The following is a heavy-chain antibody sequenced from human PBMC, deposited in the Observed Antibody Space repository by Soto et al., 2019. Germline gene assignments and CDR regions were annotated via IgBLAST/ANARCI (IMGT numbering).Heavy chain of an antibody. V-gene: IGHV4-39*01. CDR2: ISSSGSS. J-gene: IGHJ6*02. CDR1: GGSISSRRYY. Sequence: PSETLSLTCTVSGGSISSRRYYWGCIRQPPGRGVEWVGSISSSGSSYYNPSLKSRVTISVDTSKNQFSLRLSSVTAADTAVYYCVRQGIGVLHGLVDVWGQGTTVTVS. D-gene: IGHD3-10*01. CDR3: VRQGIGVLHGLVDV.